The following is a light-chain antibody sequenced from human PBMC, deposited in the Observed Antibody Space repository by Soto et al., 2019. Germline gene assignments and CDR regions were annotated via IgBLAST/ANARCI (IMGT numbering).Light chain of an antibody. CDR3: QHYSGWPPV. CDR1: QSVSSN. CDR2: QTS. Sequence: EIVMTQSPVTLSVSPGDRATLSCRASQSVSSNLAWYQQKPGQAPRLLIYQTSVRATGIPARFSGSGSGTDFTLTISSLQSEDFALYYCQHYSGWPPVFGQGTKVEIK. V-gene: IGKV3-15*01. J-gene: IGKJ2*01.